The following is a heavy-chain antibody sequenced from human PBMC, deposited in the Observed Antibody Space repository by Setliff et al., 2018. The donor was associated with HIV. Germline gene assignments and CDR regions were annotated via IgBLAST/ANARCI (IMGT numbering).Heavy chain of an antibody. CDR3: ARRSSTSFLNWFDP. Sequence: LSLTCAVYGGSFSGYYWSWIRQPPGKGLEWIGEINHSGSTNYNPSLKSRVTISVDTSKNQFSLKLSSVTAADTAVYYCARRSSTSFLNWFDPWGQGTLVTVSS. D-gene: IGHD2-2*01. CDR1: GGSFSGYY. V-gene: IGHV4-34*01. J-gene: IGHJ5*02. CDR2: INHSGST.